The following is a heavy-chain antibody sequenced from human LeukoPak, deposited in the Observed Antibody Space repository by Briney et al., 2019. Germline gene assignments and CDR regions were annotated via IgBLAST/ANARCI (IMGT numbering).Heavy chain of an antibody. Sequence: GESLKISCKGSGYSFTSYWIGWVRQMPGKGLEWMGIIYPGDSDTRYSPSFQGQVTISADKSISTAYLQWSSLKASDTAMYYCARRPFYYDSGGYLPPNAFDIWGQGTMVTVSS. V-gene: IGHV5-51*01. CDR3: ARRPFYYDSGGYLPPNAFDI. D-gene: IGHD3-22*01. J-gene: IGHJ3*02. CDR2: IYPGDSDT. CDR1: GYSFTSYW.